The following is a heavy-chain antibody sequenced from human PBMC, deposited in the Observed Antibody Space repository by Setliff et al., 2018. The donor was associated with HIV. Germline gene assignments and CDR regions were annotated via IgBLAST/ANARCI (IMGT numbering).Heavy chain of an antibody. CDR1: GGTFSSYA. D-gene: IGHD3-10*01. Sequence: SVKVSCKASGGTFSSYAISWVRQAPGQGLEWMGGIIPIFGTANYAQKFQGRVTITTDESTSTAYMELSSLRSGDTAVYYCARGGYYYGSAVYYMDVWGKGTTVTVSS. CDR2: IIPIFGTA. J-gene: IGHJ6*03. V-gene: IGHV1-69*05. CDR3: ARGGYYYGSAVYYMDV.